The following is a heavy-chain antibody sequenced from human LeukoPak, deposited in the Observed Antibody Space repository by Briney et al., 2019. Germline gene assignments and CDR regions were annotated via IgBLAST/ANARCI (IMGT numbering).Heavy chain of an antibody. Sequence: GRSLRLSCAASGFTFSSYGMHWVRQAPGKGLEWVAVISYDGSNKYYADSVKGRFTVSRDNSKNTLYLQMNSLRAEDTAVYYCAKDNRGTWGQGTLVTVSS. CDR1: GFTFSSYG. J-gene: IGHJ5*02. V-gene: IGHV3-30*18. CDR2: ISYDGSNK. CDR3: AKDNRGT.